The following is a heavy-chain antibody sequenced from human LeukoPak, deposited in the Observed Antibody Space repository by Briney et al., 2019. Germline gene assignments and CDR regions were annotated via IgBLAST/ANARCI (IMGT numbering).Heavy chain of an antibody. CDR1: GFTFCDYT. V-gene: IGHV3-49*04. Sequence: GGSLRLSCTASGFTFCDYTMSWVRQAPGKGLEWVGCSRSKTYGGTTEYAASVKGRFTISRDDSKSIAYLQMNSLKTEDTAVYFCTRSGQLDYWGQGTLVTVSS. J-gene: IGHJ4*02. D-gene: IGHD2-2*01. CDR3: TRSGQLDY. CDR2: SRSKTYGGTT.